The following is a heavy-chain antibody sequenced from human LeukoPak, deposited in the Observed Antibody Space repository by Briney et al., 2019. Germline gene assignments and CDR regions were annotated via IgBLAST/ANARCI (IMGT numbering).Heavy chain of an antibody. CDR1: GFTFSSYE. CDR2: ISSSGSTI. J-gene: IGHJ4*02. D-gene: IGHD4-17*01. Sequence: GGSLRLSCAASGFTFSSYEMNWVRQAPGKGLEWVSYISSSGSTIYYADSVKGRFTISRDDAKNSLYLQMNSLRAEDTAVYYCARDRAYGDGGYWGQGTLVTVFS. V-gene: IGHV3-48*03. CDR3: ARDRAYGDGGY.